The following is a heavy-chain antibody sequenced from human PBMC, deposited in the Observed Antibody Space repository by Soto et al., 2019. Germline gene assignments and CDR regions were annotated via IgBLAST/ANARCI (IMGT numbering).Heavy chain of an antibody. D-gene: IGHD3-3*01. V-gene: IGHV4-34*01. CDR1: GGSFSGYY. J-gene: IGHJ6*02. Sequence: PSETLSLTCAVYGGSFSGYYWSWIRQPPGKGLEWIGEINHSGSTNYNPSLKSRVTTSVDTSKNQFSLKLSSVTAADTAVYYCARGGLWNYDFWSGYSERYGMDVWGQGTTVTVSS. CDR3: ARGGLWNYDFWSGYSERYGMDV. CDR2: INHSGST.